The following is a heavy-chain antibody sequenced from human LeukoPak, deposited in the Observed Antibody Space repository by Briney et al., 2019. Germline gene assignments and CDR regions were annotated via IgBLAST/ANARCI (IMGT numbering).Heavy chain of an antibody. CDR2: IYYSGRK. J-gene: IGHJ4*02. CDR3: ARGIAGFGEAPFDY. CDR1: GGSISSGGYY. D-gene: IGHD3-10*01. Sequence: SETLSLTCTVSGGSISSGGYYWTWIRQHPGKGLEWIGCIYYSGRKYYNPSLKSRVTMSVDTSTNQSSLKLSSVTAADTAVYYCARGIAGFGEAPFDYWGQGTLVTVSS. V-gene: IGHV4-31*03.